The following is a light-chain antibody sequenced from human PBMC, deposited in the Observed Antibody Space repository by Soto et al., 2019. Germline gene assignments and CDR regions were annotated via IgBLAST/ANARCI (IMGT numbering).Light chain of an antibody. Sequence: IQLTQSPSTLSASVGDRVTITCRASQGIGTALAWYHQRPGNSPDLLVYDASTLQSGVPSRFSGSGSETDFSLTISGLHPEDFGHYYCQQFNTKPLTFGGGTRVEIK. CDR3: QQFNTKPLT. CDR1: QGIGTA. J-gene: IGKJ4*01. CDR2: DAS. V-gene: IGKV1-13*02.